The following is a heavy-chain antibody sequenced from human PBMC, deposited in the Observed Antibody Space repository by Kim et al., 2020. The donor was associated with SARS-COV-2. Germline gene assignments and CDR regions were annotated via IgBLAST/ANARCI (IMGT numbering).Heavy chain of an antibody. CDR1: GYSFTSYW. Sequence: GESLKISCKGSGYSFTSYWIGWVRQMPGKGLEWMGIIYPGDSDTRYSPSFQGQVTISADKSISTAYLQWSSLKASDTAMYYCARADSSSWYPRWFDPWGQGTLVTVSS. J-gene: IGHJ5*02. CDR2: IYPGDSDT. CDR3: ARADSSSWYPRWFDP. V-gene: IGHV5-51*01. D-gene: IGHD6-13*01.